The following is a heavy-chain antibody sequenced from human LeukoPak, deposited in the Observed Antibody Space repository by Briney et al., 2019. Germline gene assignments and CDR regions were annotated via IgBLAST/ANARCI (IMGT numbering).Heavy chain of an antibody. CDR3: ARGCSAGTPPNWFDP. J-gene: IGHJ5*02. Sequence: PSETLSLTCTVSGGSISSSGYYWGWIRQPPGKGLEWIGTIYYSGSTQYNPSLKSRVTISVDTSKNQFSLKLSSVTAADTAVYYCARGCSAGTPPNWFDPWGQGTLVTVSS. V-gene: IGHV4-39*07. CDR1: GGSISSSGYY. D-gene: IGHD6-13*01. CDR2: IYYSGST.